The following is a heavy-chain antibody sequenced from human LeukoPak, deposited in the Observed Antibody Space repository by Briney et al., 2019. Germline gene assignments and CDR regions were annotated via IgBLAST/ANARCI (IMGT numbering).Heavy chain of an antibody. CDR1: GFTFSDFG. D-gene: IGHD5-12*01. Sequence: GASLRLSCTASGFTFSDFGMGWVRQAPGKGLEWVSGINSRETFYADSVKGRFTISRDNSRNKLNLQMNTLRADDTSLYYCVKIGRGLHWHWFDEWGQGTLVTVSS. CDR2: INSRET. CDR3: VKIGRGLHWHWFDE. V-gene: IGHV3-23*01. J-gene: IGHJ5*02.